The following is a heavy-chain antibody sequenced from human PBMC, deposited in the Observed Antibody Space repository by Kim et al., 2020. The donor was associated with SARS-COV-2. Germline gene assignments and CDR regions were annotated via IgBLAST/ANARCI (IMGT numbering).Heavy chain of an antibody. J-gene: IGHJ4*02. Sequence: SETLSLTCAVYGGSFSGYYWSWIRQPPGKGLEWIGEINHSGSTNYNPSLKSRVTISVDTSKNQFSLKLSSVTAADTAVYYCAGPANMVRGVYDYWGQGTLVTVSS. CDR2: INHSGST. D-gene: IGHD3-10*01. CDR3: AGPANMVRGVYDY. CDR1: GGSFSGYY. V-gene: IGHV4-34*01.